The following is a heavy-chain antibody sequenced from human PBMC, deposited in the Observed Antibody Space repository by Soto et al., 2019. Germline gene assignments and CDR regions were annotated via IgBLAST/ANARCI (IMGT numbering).Heavy chain of an antibody. Sequence: GSLRLSCAASGFTFSSYWMGWVRQAPGKGPEWVANIKQDGSEKYYVDSVKGRFTISRDNAKNSLYLQMNSLRAEDTAVYYCARVIREWYCSSTSCYNWNWFDPWGQGTLVTVSS. CDR2: IKQDGSEK. D-gene: IGHD2-2*02. J-gene: IGHJ5*02. CDR1: GFTFSSYW. CDR3: ARVIREWYCSSTSCYNWNWFDP. V-gene: IGHV3-7*01.